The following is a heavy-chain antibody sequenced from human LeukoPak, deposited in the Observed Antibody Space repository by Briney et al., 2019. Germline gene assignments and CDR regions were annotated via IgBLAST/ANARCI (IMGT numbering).Heavy chain of an antibody. CDR2: IYYSGRT. Sequence: SETLSLTCAVYGGSFSGYYWSWIRQPPGKGLEWIGSIYYSGRTYYNPSLKSRVTIFVDTSKNQFSLKLNSVTAADTAVYYCARSQATAMVSDYWGQGTLVTVSS. CDR1: GGSFSGYY. V-gene: IGHV4-34*01. J-gene: IGHJ4*02. CDR3: ARSQATAMVSDY. D-gene: IGHD2-2*01.